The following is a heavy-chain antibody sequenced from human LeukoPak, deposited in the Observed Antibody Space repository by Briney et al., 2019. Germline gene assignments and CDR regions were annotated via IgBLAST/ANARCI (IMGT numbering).Heavy chain of an antibody. J-gene: IGHJ5*02. CDR3: ARSITGTGWFDP. D-gene: IGHD1-7*01. CDR1: GYTFTGYY. V-gene: IGHV1-2*02. Sequence: ASVKVSCKASGYTFTGYYMHWVRQAPGEGLGWMGWINPNSGGTNYAQKFQGRVTMTRDTSISTAYLELSRLRSDDTAVYYCARSITGTGWFDPWGQGTLVTVSS. CDR2: INPNSGGT.